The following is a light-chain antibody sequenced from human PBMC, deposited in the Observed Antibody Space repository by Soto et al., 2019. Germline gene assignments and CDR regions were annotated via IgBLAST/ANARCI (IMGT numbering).Light chain of an antibody. CDR1: QSVSMN. J-gene: IGKJ5*01. CDR2: GAS. V-gene: IGKV3-15*01. CDR3: QQYNTWRT. Sequence: ENVLTPSPGTLSLPPGERPTLPCRASQSVSMNFLAWYQQTPGQAPRLLIYGASTRATSIPATFSGSGSGTEFTLTISSLQSEDFAVYYCQQYNTWRTFGQGTRLEI.